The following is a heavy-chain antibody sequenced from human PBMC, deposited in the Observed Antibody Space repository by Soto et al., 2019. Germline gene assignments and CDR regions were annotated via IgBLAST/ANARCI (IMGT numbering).Heavy chain of an antibody. V-gene: IGHV4-34*01. CDR3: ARANGLRLGELSWGGPNWFDP. Sequence: QVRLQQWGAGLLKPSETLSLTCAVYGGSFIGYYWSWIRQPPGKGLEWIGEINPTGSTNYNPSLKRRVTILIDTSKNQFSLKLSSVIAADTAMYYCARANGLRLGELSWGGPNWFDPWGQGTLVTVSS. D-gene: IGHD3-16*02. CDR1: GGSFIGYY. CDR2: INPTGST. J-gene: IGHJ5*02.